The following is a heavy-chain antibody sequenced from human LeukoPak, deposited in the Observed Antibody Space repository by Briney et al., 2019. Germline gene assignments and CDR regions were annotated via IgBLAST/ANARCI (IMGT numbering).Heavy chain of an antibody. CDR3: AREGVVVVPAAMQYWFDP. Sequence: GGSLRLSCAASGFTFSSYWMSWVRQAPGKGLEWVANIKQDGSEKYYVDSVKGRFTISRDNAKNSLYLQMNSLRAEDTAVYYCAREGVVVVPAAMQYWFDPWGQGTLVTVSS. CDR1: GFTFSSYW. D-gene: IGHD2-2*01. J-gene: IGHJ5*02. V-gene: IGHV3-7*01. CDR2: IKQDGSEK.